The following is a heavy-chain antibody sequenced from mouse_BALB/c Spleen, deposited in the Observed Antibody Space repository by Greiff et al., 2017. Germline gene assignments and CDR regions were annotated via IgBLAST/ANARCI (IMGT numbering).Heavy chain of an antibody. J-gene: IGHJ3*01. CDR2: ILPGSGST. Sequence: QVQLQQSGAELMKPGASVKISCKATGYTFSSYWIEWVKQRPGHGLEWIGEILPGSGSTNYNEKFKGKATFTADTSSNTAYMQLSSLTSEDSAVDYGARIYYDAWFAYWGQGTRVTVAA. V-gene: IGHV1-9*01. D-gene: IGHD2-4*01. CDR3: ARIYYDAWFAY. CDR1: GYTFSSYW.